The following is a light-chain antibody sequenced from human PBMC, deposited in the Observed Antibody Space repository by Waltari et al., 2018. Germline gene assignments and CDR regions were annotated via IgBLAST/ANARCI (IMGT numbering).Light chain of an antibody. CDR2: DVT. J-gene: IGLJ3*02. Sequence: QSALTPPRSVSGSPGQSVTISCTGTSNDLGFYNYVSWYQQHPGKAPKVLIYDVTKRPSGVPDRFSGSKSGNTASLTISGLQAEDEADYYCCSYGGSYTWVFGGGTWLTVL. V-gene: IGLV2-11*01. CDR3: CSYGGSYTWV. CDR1: SNDLGFYNY.